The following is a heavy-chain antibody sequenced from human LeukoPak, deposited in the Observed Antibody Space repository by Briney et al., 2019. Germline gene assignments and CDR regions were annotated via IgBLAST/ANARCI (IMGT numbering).Heavy chain of an antibody. V-gene: IGHV4-61*02. CDR1: GGSISSGSYY. CDR3: AGAVAGTLDFDY. Sequence: SQTLSLTCTVSGGSISSGSYYWSWIRQPAGKGLEWIGRIYTSGSTNYNPSLKSRVTISVDTSKNQFSLKLSSVTAADTAVYYCAGAVAGTLDFDYWGQGTLVTVSS. J-gene: IGHJ4*02. CDR2: IYTSGST. D-gene: IGHD6-19*01.